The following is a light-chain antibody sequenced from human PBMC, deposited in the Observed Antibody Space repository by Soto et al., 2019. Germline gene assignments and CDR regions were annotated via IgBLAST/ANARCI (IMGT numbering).Light chain of an antibody. Sequence: EIVLTQSPGTLSLSPGESATLSCRASQSVSSNYLAWYQQKPGQDPRVLIYGASSSATGIPDRFSGSASWADFTLSISRVAAEDSAVYYCQQYGSLYTFGKGTKLELK. V-gene: IGKV3-20*01. CDR2: GAS. J-gene: IGKJ2*01. CDR1: QSVSSNY. CDR3: QQYGSLYT.